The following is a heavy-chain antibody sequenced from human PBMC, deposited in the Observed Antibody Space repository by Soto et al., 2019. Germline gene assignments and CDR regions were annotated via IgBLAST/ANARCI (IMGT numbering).Heavy chain of an antibody. V-gene: IGHV1-18*01. D-gene: IGHD5-12*01. CDR3: ARGLLGGYSGYDYDY. J-gene: IGHJ4*02. CDR1: GYTFTSYG. Sequence: ASVKVSCKASGYTFTSYGISWVRQAPGQGLEWMGWIRAYNGNTNYAQKLQGRVTMTTDTSTSTAYMELRSLRSDDTAVYYCARGLLGGYSGYDYDYWGQGTLVTVSS. CDR2: IRAYNGNT.